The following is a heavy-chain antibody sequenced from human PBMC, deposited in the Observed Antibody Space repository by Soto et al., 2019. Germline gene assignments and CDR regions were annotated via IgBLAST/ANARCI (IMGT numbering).Heavy chain of an antibody. J-gene: IGHJ5*02. CDR2: IYTSGST. D-gene: IGHD3-22*01. Sequence: SETLSLTCTVSGGPISTYYWSWFRQPAGKGLEWIGRIYTSGSTNYNSPFKSRVTMSVDTSNNQFSLKLSSVTAADTAVYYCANLYRDYYDSSGYPRVGFDPWGQGTLVTVSS. CDR1: GGPISTYY. V-gene: IGHV4-4*07. CDR3: ANLYRDYYDSSGYPRVGFDP.